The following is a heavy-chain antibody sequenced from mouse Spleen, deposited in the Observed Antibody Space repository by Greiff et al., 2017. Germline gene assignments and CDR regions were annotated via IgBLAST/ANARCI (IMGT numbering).Heavy chain of an antibody. CDR3: ARHSPYAMDY. V-gene: IGHV5-9*04. J-gene: IGHJ4*01. CDR2: ISSGGGNT. CDR1: GFTFSSYA. Sequence: EVKLMESGGGLVKLGGSLKLSCAASGFTFSSYAMSWVRQTPEKRLEWVATISSGGGNTYYPDSVKGRFTISRDNAKNTLYLQMSSLKSEDTAMYYCARHSPYAMDYWGQGTSVTVSS. D-gene: IGHD6-1*01.